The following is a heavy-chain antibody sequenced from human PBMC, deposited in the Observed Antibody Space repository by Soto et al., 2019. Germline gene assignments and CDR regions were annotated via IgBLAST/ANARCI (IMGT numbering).Heavy chain of an antibody. CDR3: ARGRGSGNYYRWCDP. J-gene: IGHJ5*02. D-gene: IGHD3-10*01. CDR2: INTGNNNT. CDR1: GYTFTSYA. Sequence: QVQLVQSGAEVKKPGASVKVSCKTSGYTFTSYAMHWVRQAPGQRLEWMGWINTGNNNTKYSQNFQGRVTITRDTSASTGYMELSSLRSEDTAVYYCARGRGSGNYYRWCDPWGQGTLVPVSS. V-gene: IGHV1-3*04.